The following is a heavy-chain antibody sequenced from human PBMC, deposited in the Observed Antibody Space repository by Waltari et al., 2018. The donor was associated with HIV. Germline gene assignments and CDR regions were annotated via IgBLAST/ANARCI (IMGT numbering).Heavy chain of an antibody. D-gene: IGHD1-20*01. J-gene: IGHJ4*03. Sequence: QVQLAESGGGVVQPGRSLRLSCVASGFIFNKFGMHWVRQKPGKVLEWVAAIGYDGGNEDYAGSVKVRCTISRDNSKNTLYLQMNSLRAEDTAVYYCARDWTITATTRVDFWGPGTLVTVSS. CDR2: IGYDGGNE. CDR1: GFIFNKFG. V-gene: IGHV3-33*01. CDR3: ARDWTITATTRVDF.